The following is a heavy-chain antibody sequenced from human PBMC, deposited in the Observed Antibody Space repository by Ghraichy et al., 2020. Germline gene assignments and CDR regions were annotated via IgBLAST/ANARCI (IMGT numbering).Heavy chain of an antibody. CDR2: ISSNGGST. D-gene: IGHD6-19*01. Sequence: GGSLRLSCSASGFTFSSYAMHWVRQAPGKGLEYVSAISSNGGSTYYADSVKGRFTISRDNSKNTLYLQMSSLRAEDTAVYYCVKSKSVAVATDAFDIWGQGTMVTVSS. V-gene: IGHV3-64D*06. J-gene: IGHJ3*02. CDR1: GFTFSSYA. CDR3: VKSKSVAVATDAFDI.